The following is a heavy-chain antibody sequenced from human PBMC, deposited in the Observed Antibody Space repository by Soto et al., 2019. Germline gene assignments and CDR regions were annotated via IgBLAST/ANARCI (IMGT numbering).Heavy chain of an antibody. J-gene: IGHJ4*02. V-gene: IGHV1-18*01. D-gene: IGHD1-26*01. CDR3: ARMGATTGKTSSDY. CDR1: GYTFDDYG. CDR2: ISAYNGNT. Sequence: QVQLVQSGAEVKKPGASVKVSCKASGYTFDDYGLSWVRQAPGQGLEWMGWISAYNGNTKYAQKLQARVTMTTDTSTSTAYMALRSLRSDDTAVYYCARMGATTGKTSSDYWGQGTLVTVSS.